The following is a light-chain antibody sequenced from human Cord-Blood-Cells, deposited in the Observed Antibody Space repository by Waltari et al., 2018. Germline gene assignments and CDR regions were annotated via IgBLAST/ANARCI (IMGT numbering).Light chain of an antibody. V-gene: IGLV1-44*01. CDR2: SNN. CDR1: SSNIGSHT. CDR3: AAWDDSLNGWV. Sequence: QSVLPQPPSASGPPGQRVTISCSGSSSNIGSHTVNWYQQLPGTAPKLLIYSNNQRPSGVPDRFSGSKSGTSASLAISGLQSEDEADYYCAAWDDSLNGWVFGGGTKLTVL. J-gene: IGLJ3*02.